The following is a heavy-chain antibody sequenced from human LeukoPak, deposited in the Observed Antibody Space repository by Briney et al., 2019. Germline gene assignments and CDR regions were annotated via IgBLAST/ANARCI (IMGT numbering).Heavy chain of an antibody. V-gene: IGHV4-34*01. J-gene: IGHJ3*02. D-gene: IGHD2-15*01. CDR3: AREGLLEVVGASGDAFDI. Sequence: SETLSLTCAVYGGSFSGYYWSWIRQPPGKGLEWIGKINHSGSTNYNPSLKSRVTISVDTSKNQFSLKLSSVTAADTAVYYCAREGLLEVVGASGDAFDIWGQGTMVTVSS. CDR2: INHSGST. CDR1: GGSFSGYY.